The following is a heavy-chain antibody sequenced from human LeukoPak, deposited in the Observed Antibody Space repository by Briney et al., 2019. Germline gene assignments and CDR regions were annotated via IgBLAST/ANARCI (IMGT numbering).Heavy chain of an antibody. D-gene: IGHD5/OR15-5a*01. CDR3: ARDSGCLIYGDYYYYMDV. V-gene: IGHV1-69*13. CDR2: IIPIIGTA. CDR1: GRTFSSYA. Sequence: ASVKVSCKASGRTFSSYAISWVRQAPGQGLEWMGGIIPIIGTANYAQKFQGRVTITADESTSTAYMELSSLRSEDTAVYYCARDSGCLIYGDYYYYMDVWGKGTTVTVCS. J-gene: IGHJ6*03.